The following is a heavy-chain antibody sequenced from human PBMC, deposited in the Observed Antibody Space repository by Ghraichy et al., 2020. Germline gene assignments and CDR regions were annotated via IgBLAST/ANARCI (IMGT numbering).Heavy chain of an antibody. CDR2: INAGNGNT. Sequence: ASVKVSCKSSGYTFTSYAIHWVRQAPGQRLEWMGWINAGNGNTKYSQKFQGRVTISRDTSARTAYMELSSLRSEDTAVYYCARAFGGVIGRFDYWGQGTLITVSS. D-gene: IGHD3-16*02. V-gene: IGHV1-3*01. CDR1: GYTFTSYA. CDR3: ARAFGGVIGRFDY. J-gene: IGHJ4*02.